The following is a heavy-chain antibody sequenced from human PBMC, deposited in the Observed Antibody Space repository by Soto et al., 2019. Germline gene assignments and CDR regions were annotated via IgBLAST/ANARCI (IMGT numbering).Heavy chain of an antibody. CDR2: IRSKAYGGTT. CDR1: GFTFGDYA. V-gene: IGHV3-49*03. J-gene: IGHJ4*02. D-gene: IGHD1-7*01. CDR3: TRVGGLGWNELLIDY. Sequence: GGSLRLSCTASGFTFGDYAMSWFRQAPGKGLEWVGFIRSKAYGGTTEYAASVKGRFTISRDDSKSIAYLQMNSLKTEDTAVYYCTRVGGLGWNELLIDYWGQGTLVTVSS.